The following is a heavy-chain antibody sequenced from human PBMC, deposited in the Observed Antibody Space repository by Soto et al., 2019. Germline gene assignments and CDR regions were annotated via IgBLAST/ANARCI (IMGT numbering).Heavy chain of an antibody. J-gene: IGHJ4*02. D-gene: IGHD6-13*01. Sequence: PGGSLRLSCATSGFTFSNYAMSWVRQAPGKGLEWVSAISASGGSTYYADSVRGRFTVSRGNSLYLQMNGLRADDTAVYYCAKGMYSSSWYVVDYWGQGTQVTVYS. CDR2: ISASGGST. CDR1: GFTFSNYA. CDR3: AKGMYSSSWYVVDY. V-gene: IGHV3-23*01.